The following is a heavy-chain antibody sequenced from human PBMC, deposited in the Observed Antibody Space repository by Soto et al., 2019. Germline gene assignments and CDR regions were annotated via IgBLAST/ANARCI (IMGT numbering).Heavy chain of an antibody. CDR2: IYHSGST. D-gene: IGHD4-4*01. V-gene: IGHV4-30-2*01. J-gene: IGHJ5*02. CDR3: ARDSKGGWFDP. Sequence: PSETLSLTCAVSGGSISSGGYSWSWIRQPPGKGLEWIGYIYHSGSTYYNPSLKSRVTISVDRSKSQFSLKLSSVTAADTAVYYCARDSKGGWFDPWGQGTLVTVSS. CDR1: GGSISSGGYS.